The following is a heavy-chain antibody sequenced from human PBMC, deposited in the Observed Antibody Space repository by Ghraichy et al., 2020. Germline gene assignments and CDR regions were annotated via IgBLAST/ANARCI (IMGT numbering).Heavy chain of an antibody. D-gene: IGHD3-3*01. J-gene: IGHJ6*02. CDR3: ARASGILAGRYYYYYGMDV. V-gene: IGHV4-34*01. Sequence: SETLSLTCAVYGGSFSGYYWSWIRQPPGKGLEWIGEINHSGSTNYNPSLKSRVTISVDTSKNQFSLKLSSVTAADTAVYYCARASGILAGRYYYYYGMDVWGQGTTVTVSS. CDR1: GGSFSGYY. CDR2: INHSGST.